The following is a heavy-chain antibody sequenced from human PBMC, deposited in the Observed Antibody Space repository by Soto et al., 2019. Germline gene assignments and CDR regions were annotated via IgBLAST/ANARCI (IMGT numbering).Heavy chain of an antibody. CDR3: ARTGLQIIQATSYYYGLDV. J-gene: IGHJ6*02. D-gene: IGHD3-3*01. Sequence: QVQLVESGGGVVQPGTSLRLSCEASGFTFNSFGMHWVRQAPGKGLEWVAMIWHDGTNRYYVDSVKGRFTISRDNSKDTLYLQMNNLRAEDTAVYDCARTGLQIIQATSYYYGLDVWGQGTTVTVSS. CDR1: GFTFNSFG. V-gene: IGHV3-33*01. CDR2: IWHDGTNR.